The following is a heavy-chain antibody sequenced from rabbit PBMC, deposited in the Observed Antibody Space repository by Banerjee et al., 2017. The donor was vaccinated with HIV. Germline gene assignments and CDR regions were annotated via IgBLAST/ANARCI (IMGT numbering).Heavy chain of an antibody. Sequence: QERLVESRGGLVQPEGSLALNCKASGFTIRSSYYMCWGRQAPGKGLEWIGCVYAGSSGSTAYASWVNGRFTISKTSSTTVTLQMTSLTAADTATYFCARDRYGSGSVDHDLWGQGTLVTVS. CDR2: VYAGSSGST. CDR3: ARDRYGSGSVDHDL. J-gene: IGHJ4*01. V-gene: IGHV1S45*01. D-gene: IGHD5-1*01. CDR1: GFTIRSSYY.